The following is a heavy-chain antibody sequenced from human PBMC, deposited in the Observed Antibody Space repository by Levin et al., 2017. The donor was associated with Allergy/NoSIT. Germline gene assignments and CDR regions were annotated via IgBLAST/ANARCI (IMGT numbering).Heavy chain of an antibody. Sequence: ASETLSLTCTVSGGSISSYYWSWIRQPPGKGLEWIGYIYYSGSTNYNPSLKSRVTISVDTSKNQFSLKLSSVTAADTAVYYCARVRYYYGSGTDPPNYFDYWGQGTLVTVSS. V-gene: IGHV4-59*01. D-gene: IGHD3-10*01. CDR2: IYYSGST. CDR3: ARVRYYYGSGTDPPNYFDY. CDR1: GGSISSYY. J-gene: IGHJ4*02.